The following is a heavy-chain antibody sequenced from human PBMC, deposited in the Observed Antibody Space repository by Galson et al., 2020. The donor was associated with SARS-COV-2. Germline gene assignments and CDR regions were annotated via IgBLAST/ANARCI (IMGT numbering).Heavy chain of an antibody. CDR2: ISSSSSTI. CDR1: GLTFSSYS. D-gene: IGHD6-25*01. V-gene: IGHV3-48*04. CDR3: ARQGYSRGYYVEFTFDY. Sequence: GESLKISCAASGLTFSSYSMNWVRQAPGKGLEWLSYISSSSSTIYYADSVKGRFTISRDNAKNSLYLQMNSLRAEDTAVYYCARQGYSRGYYVEFTFDYWGQGTLVTVSS. J-gene: IGHJ4*02.